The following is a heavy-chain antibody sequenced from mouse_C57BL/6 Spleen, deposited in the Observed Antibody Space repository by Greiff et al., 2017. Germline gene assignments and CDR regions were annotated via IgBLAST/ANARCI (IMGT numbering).Heavy chain of an antibody. CDR1: GYTFTSSW. CDR3: ARGGYHGTGYWYFDV. V-gene: IGHV1-72*01. J-gene: IGHJ1*03. D-gene: IGHD2-1*01. Sequence: VQLQQPGAELVKPGASVKLSCKASGYTFTSSWMPWVKQRPGRGLEWIGRIDPNSGGTKYNEKFKSKATLTVDKPSSTAYMQRSSLTSEDSAVYWCARGGYHGTGYWYFDVWGTGITVTVSS. CDR2: IDPNSGGT.